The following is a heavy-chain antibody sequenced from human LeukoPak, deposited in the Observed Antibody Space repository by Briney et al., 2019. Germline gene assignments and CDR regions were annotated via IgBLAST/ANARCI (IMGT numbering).Heavy chain of an antibody. J-gene: IGHJ4*02. D-gene: IGHD2-21*01. V-gene: IGHV1-69*04. Sequence: SVKVSCKASGGTFSSYGISWVRQAPGQGLEWMGRIIPLLGIANYAQKFQGRVTITADKSTSTVYMELSSLRSEDTAVYYCAGVVSPSGGFFDYWGQGTLVTASS. CDR1: GGTFSSYG. CDR3: AGVVSPSGGFFDY. CDR2: IIPLLGIA.